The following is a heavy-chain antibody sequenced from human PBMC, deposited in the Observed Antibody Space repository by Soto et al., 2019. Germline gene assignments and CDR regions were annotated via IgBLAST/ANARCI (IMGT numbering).Heavy chain of an antibody. V-gene: IGHV1-69*12. J-gene: IGHJ4*02. CDR2: IIPIFGTA. Sequence: QVQLVQSGAEVKKPGSSVKVSCKASGGTFSSYAISWVRQAPGQGLEWMGGIIPIFGTANYAQKFQGRVTITGEETTSTAYMELGSLGSGDTAVYYRAGGGGGWEPLAGLWGQGTLVTVSS. D-gene: IGHD1-26*01. CDR3: AGGGGGWEPLAGL. CDR1: GGTFSSYA.